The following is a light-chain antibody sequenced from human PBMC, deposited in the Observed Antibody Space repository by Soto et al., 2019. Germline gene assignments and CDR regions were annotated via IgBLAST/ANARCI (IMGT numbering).Light chain of an antibody. J-gene: IGLJ1*01. CDR1: SSDVGGYNF. CDR3: FSYAVSTSYV. CDR2: EVS. Sequence: QSVLTQPPSASGSPGQSVTISCTGTSSDVGGYNFVSWYQQHPGKAPKLIIYEVSKRPSGVPDRFSGSKSGNTASLTVSGLQPEDEADYYCFSYAVSTSYVFGTGTKVTVL. V-gene: IGLV2-8*01.